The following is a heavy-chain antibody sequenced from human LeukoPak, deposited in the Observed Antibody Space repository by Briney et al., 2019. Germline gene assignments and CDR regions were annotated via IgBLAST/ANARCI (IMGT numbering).Heavy chain of an antibody. CDR1: GFTVSSNY. D-gene: IGHD3-10*01. V-gene: IGHV3-53*01. J-gene: IGHJ4*02. CDR3: VHGWASYGSGSSEFFDY. CDR2: LYHDGGT. Sequence: GGSLRLSCAASGFTVSSNYMSWVRQAPGKGLEYVSVLYHDGGTYSADSVKGRFTISRDNSKNTLYLQMNSLRVEDTAVYYCVHGWASYGSGSSEFFDYWGQGSRVTVSS.